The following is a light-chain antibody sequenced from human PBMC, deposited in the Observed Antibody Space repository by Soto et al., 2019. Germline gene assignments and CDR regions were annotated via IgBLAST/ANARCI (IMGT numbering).Light chain of an antibody. CDR3: QQYNSFWT. V-gene: IGKV1-5*01. Sequence: DIQMTQSPCTLYATVGDRVTMTCWASQSISTRFARYQQKPEKAPKLLIYDASYLERGVPSRFSGSGSGTEFTLTISDLQPDDLATYYCQQYNSFWTFGQGTKVDIK. CDR2: DAS. CDR1: QSISTR. J-gene: IGKJ1*01.